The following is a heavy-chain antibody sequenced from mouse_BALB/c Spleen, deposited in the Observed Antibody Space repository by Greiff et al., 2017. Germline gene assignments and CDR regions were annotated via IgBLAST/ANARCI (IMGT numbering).Heavy chain of an antibody. CDR3: ARDPFYYDYHYYAMDY. Sequence: EVMLVESGGGLVKPGGSLKLSCAASGFTFSDYYMYWVRQTPEKRLEWVATISDGGSYTYYPDSVKGRFTISRDNAKNNLYLQMSSLKSEDTAMYYCARDPFYYDYHYYAMDYWGQGTSVTVSS. D-gene: IGHD2-4*01. V-gene: IGHV5-4*02. CDR1: GFTFSDYY. J-gene: IGHJ4*01. CDR2: ISDGGSYT.